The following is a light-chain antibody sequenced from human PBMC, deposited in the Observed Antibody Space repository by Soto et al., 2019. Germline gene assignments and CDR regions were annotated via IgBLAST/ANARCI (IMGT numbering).Light chain of an antibody. CDR3: SSYAGSNNWV. CDR1: RSDVGGYRF. CDR2: EVT. J-gene: IGLJ3*02. V-gene: IGLV2-8*01. Sequence: QSALTQPPSASGSPGQSVTISCTGTRSDVGGYRFVSWYQQHPGKAPKLMIYEVTKRPSGVPDRFSGSKSGNTASLTVSGLQAEDEADYYCSSYAGSNNWVFGGGTKLTVL.